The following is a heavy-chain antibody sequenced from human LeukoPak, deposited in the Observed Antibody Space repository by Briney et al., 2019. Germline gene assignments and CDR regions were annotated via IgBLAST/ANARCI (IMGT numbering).Heavy chain of an antibody. CDR1: GFTFSSYG. CDR2: IWYDGSNK. Sequence: PGRSLRLSCAASGFTFSSYGMHWVRQAPGKGLEWVAVIWYDGSNKYYADSVKGRFTISRDNSKNTLYLQMNSLRAEDTAVDYCARDLERYYGSGSYLDYWGQGTLVTVSS. CDR3: ARDLERYYGSGSYLDY. D-gene: IGHD3-10*01. V-gene: IGHV3-33*01. J-gene: IGHJ4*02.